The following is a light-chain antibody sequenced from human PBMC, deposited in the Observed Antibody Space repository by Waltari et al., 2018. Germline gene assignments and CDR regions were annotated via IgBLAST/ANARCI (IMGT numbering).Light chain of an antibody. J-gene: IGKJ1*01. CDR2: RAA. CDR1: QNMSCW. CDR3: QQYNSSPWT. V-gene: IGKV1-5*03. Sequence: CRGSQNMSCWVAWYQQVPGRAREILIYRAASLESGVPSRVSGGGSGTEYTLTISSLQPDDFAIDYCQQYNSSPWTFGQGTKVEI.